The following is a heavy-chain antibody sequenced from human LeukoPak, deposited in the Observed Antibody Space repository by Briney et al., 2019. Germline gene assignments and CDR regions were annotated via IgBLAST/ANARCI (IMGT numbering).Heavy chain of an antibody. CDR1: GGSISSGDYY. V-gene: IGHV4-30-4*01. CDR3: ARQRFLMGPRGANAFDI. CDR2: IYYSGST. J-gene: IGHJ3*02. D-gene: IGHD3-3*01. Sequence: PSETLSLTCTVSGGSISSGDYYWSWIRQPPGKGLEWIGYIYYSGSTYYNPSLKSRVTISVDTSKNQFSLKLSSVTAADTAVYYCARQRFLMGPRGANAFDIWGQGTMVTVSS.